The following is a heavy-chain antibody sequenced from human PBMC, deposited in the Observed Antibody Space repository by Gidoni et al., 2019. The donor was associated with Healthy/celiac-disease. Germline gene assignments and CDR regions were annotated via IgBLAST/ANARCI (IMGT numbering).Heavy chain of an antibody. CDR2: IRSKAYGGTT. J-gene: IGHJ6*03. D-gene: IGHD2-15*01. Sequence: EVQLVESGGGLVQPGRSLRLSCTASGFTFGDYAMSWFRQAPGKGLELVGFIRSKAYGGTTEYAASVKGRFTISRDDSKSIAYLQMNSLKTEDTAVYYCTRDNCSGGSCYLHYYYMDVWGKGTTVTVSS. V-gene: IGHV3-49*03. CDR3: TRDNCSGGSCYLHYYYMDV. CDR1: GFTFGDYA.